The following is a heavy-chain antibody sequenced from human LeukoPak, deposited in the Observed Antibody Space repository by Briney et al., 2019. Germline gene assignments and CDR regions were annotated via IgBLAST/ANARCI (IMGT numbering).Heavy chain of an antibody. D-gene: IGHD6-19*01. V-gene: IGHV3-23*01. Sequence: PGGSLRLSCAASGSAFNVYAMSWLRQPKGKGREWASSINANSGTTSYAASVRGRFSISRDNSKSTLYLQLSTLRADDTATYYCAKPISGGLAVTADWFHPWGQGTLVVVSS. CDR1: GSAFNVYA. CDR3: AKPISGGLAVTADWFHP. J-gene: IGHJ5*01. CDR2: INANSGTT.